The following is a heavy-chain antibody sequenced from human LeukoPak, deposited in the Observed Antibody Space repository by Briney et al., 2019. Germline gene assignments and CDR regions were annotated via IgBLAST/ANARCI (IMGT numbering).Heavy chain of an antibody. CDR2: IYHSGST. J-gene: IGHJ5*02. Sequence: SETLSLTCTVSGYSISSGYYWGWIRQPPGKGLEWIGSIYHSGSTYYNPSLKSRVTISVDTSKNQFSLKLSSVTAADTAVYYCARGGPCGGDCYPHQNWFDPWGQGTLVTVSS. D-gene: IGHD2-21*02. CDR3: ARGGPCGGDCYPHQNWFDP. V-gene: IGHV4-38-2*02. CDR1: GYSISSGYY.